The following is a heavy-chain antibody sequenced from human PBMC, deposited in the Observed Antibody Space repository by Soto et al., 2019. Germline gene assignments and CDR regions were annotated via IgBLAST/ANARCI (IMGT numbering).Heavy chain of an antibody. D-gene: IGHD3-3*01. J-gene: IGHJ6*04. Sequence: GKRLEWVGRIKSKTDGGTTDYAAPVKGRFTTSRDDSKNTLYLQMNSLKTEDTAVYYCTTWNSVQYYDVMSGYLPVMDFWLKGTSVTVSS. V-gene: IGHV3-15*07. CDR3: TTWNSVQYYDVMSGYLPVMDF. CDR2: IKSKTDGGTT.